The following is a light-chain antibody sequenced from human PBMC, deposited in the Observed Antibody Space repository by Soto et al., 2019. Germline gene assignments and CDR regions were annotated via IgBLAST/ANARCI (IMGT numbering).Light chain of an antibody. CDR2: SNN. J-gene: IGLJ3*02. CDR3: AAWYDSLNGWV. V-gene: IGLV1-44*01. CDR1: SSNIGSNT. Sequence: QSVLTQPPSASGTPGQRVTISCSGSSSNIGSNTVNWYQQLPGTAPKLLIYSNNQQPSGVPDRFSGSKSCTSASLAISGLQSEDEADYYCAAWYDSLNGWVFGGGTKLTVL.